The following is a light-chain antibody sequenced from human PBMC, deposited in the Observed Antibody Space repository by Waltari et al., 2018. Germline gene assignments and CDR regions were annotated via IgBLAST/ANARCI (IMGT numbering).Light chain of an antibody. CDR3: QKYGTLPAT. V-gene: IGKV3-20*01. CDR2: DAA. Sequence: EIMLTHSPGILSLSPGERATLSCRASQSISRYLAWYQQKPGQAPRLLIYDAASRATGIPDRFSGSGSGTDFSLTISRLEPEDSAVYYCQKYGTLPATFGQGTKVEIK. CDR1: QSISRY. J-gene: IGKJ1*01.